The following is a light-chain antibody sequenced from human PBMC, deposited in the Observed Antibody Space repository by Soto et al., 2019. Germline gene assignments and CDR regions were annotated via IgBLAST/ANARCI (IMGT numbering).Light chain of an antibody. Sequence: QSVLTQPPSASGTPGQRVTISCSGSSSNIGSNTVNWYQQLPGTAPKLLIYSNNQRPSGXXXXXXGSKSGTSASLAISGLXXXXXXXXXXXXWDDSLNGPVFGGGTKLTVL. V-gene: IGLV1-44*01. CDR2: SNN. CDR1: SSNIGSNT. J-gene: IGLJ2*01. CDR3: XXWDDSLNGPV.